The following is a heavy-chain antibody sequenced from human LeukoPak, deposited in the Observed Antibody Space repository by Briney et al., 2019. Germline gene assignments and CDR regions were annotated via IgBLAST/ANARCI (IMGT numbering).Heavy chain of an antibody. D-gene: IGHD6-19*01. Sequence: PGGSLRLSCAASGFTFNKYGIHWVRQAPGRGLEWVSFIRYDGGKTYYTASVKDRFSISRDNANNTVDLQMNSLRPEDTAVYYCAKDFLDVTVAGTLDQWGQGTLVIVSS. CDR2: IRYDGGKT. CDR3: AKDFLDVTVAGTLDQ. V-gene: IGHV3-30*02. J-gene: IGHJ4*02. CDR1: GFTFNKYG.